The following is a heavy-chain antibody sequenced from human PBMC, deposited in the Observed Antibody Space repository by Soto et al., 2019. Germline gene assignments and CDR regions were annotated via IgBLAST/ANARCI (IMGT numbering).Heavy chain of an antibody. CDR2: INKDGSDR. J-gene: IGHJ4*02. V-gene: IGHV3-7*04. D-gene: IGHD3-16*01. CDR1: GFTFSGAW. CDR3: ARGGGNFDH. Sequence: EVQLVESGGGLVQPGESLRLTCAASGFTFSGAWMSWVRQAPGKGLEWVANINKDGSDRFYVDSVKGRFTISRDNAKNSLDFQMNSLRADDTAVYYWARGGGNFDHWGQGTLVTVSS.